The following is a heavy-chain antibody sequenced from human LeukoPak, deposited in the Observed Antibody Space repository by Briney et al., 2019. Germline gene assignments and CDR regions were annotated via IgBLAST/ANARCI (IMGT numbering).Heavy chain of an antibody. CDR2: IYPGDSAT. D-gene: IGHD1-26*01. CDR1: GYSFTSYW. V-gene: IGHV5-51*01. Sequence: GESLKISCKGSGYSFTSYWSGWVRQLPGKGLEWMGIIYPGDSATSYSPSFRGQVTISADKSITTAYLQWSSRKASDTAMYYCARPEGIGGATAYWGQGTLVTVSS. CDR3: ARPEGIGGATAY. J-gene: IGHJ4*02.